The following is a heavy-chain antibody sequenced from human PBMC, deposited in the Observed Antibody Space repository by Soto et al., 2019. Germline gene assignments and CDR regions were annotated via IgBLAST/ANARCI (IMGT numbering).Heavy chain of an antibody. CDR1: GFTFDDYA. Sequence: EVQLVESGGGLVQPGRSLRLSCAASGFTFDDYAMHWVRQAPGKGLEWVSGISWNSGSIGYADSVKGRFTISRDNAKISLYLQMNSLRAEDTGLYYCAKDAYCSGGSCYRFFDYWGQGTLVTVSS. CDR2: ISWNSGSI. D-gene: IGHD2-15*01. J-gene: IGHJ4*02. V-gene: IGHV3-9*01. CDR3: AKDAYCSGGSCYRFFDY.